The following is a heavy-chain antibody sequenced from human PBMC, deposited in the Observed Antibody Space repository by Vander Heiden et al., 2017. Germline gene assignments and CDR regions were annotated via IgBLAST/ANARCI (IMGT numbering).Heavy chain of an antibody. J-gene: IGHJ4*02. CDR2: ISFDETNK. D-gene: IGHD2-2*01. CDR1: GFTFSNYT. CDR3: ARSLYCSSTSCHPYYFDS. V-gene: IGHV3-30-3*01. Sequence: QVQLVESGGGVVQPGRFLSLACPASGFTFSNYTVHWVRKAPGKGLEWVAVISFDETNKYYADSVKGRFTISRDNSKNTLCLQMNSLRAEDTAVYYCARSLYCSSTSCHPYYFDSWGQGTLVTVSS.